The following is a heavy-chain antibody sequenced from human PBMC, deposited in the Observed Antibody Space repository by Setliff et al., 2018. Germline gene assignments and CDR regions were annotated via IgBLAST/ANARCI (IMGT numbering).Heavy chain of an antibody. J-gene: IGHJ4*02. D-gene: IGHD2-2*01. CDR2: IYAGEAT. Sequence: SETLSLTCTVSGDSISNYYWIRQTAGKGLEWIGSIYAGEATYYNPSLESRVVISVDSSKKRFSLKVSSVTAADTAVYYCARAIVVVPPNALKVYFDHWGAGVEVTVSS. CDR1: GDSISNYY. V-gene: IGHV4-4*07. CDR3: ARAIVVVPPNALKVYFDH.